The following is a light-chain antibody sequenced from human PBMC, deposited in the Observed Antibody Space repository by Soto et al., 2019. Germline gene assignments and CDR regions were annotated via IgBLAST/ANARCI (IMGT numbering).Light chain of an antibody. J-gene: IGLJ2*01. CDR3: SSYTSSSTEV. CDR2: DVS. CDR1: SSDVGGYNY. Sequence: QSPLTQPASVSGSPGQSITISCTGTSSDVGGYNYVSWYQQHPGKAPKLMIYDVSNRPSGVSNRFSGSKSGNTASLTISGLQAEDEADYYCSSYTSSSTEVFGGGTKLTVL. V-gene: IGLV2-14*01.